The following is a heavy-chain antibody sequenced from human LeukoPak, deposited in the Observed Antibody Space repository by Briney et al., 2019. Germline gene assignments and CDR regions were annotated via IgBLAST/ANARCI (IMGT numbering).Heavy chain of an antibody. CDR3: ARSLGGSYYDY. Sequence: SETLSLTCAVYGGSFSGYYWSWIRQPPGKGLEWIGEVNDSGSTNYNPSLKSRVTISVDTSKNQFSLKLSSVTAADTALYYCARSLGGSYYDYWGQGTLVTVSS. V-gene: IGHV4-34*01. CDR1: GGSFSGYY. J-gene: IGHJ4*02. D-gene: IGHD1-26*01. CDR2: VNDSGST.